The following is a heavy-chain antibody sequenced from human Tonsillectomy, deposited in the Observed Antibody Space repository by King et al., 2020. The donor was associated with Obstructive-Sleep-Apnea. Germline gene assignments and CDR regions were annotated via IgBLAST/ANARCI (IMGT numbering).Heavy chain of an antibody. J-gene: IGHJ4*02. CDR1: GFTFGDYG. V-gene: IGHV3-49*03. D-gene: IGHD3-16*01. CDR3: ARVMDVYVWGSYYY. Sequence: VQLVESGGGLVQPGRSLRLSCTASGFTFGDYGLSWFRQAPGKGLEWVSFIRSKPFGGTTEYAASVRGRFTISRDDSKSIAYLQMNSLKTEDTAVYYCARVMDVYVWGSYYYWGQGTLVTVSS. CDR2: IRSKPFGGTT.